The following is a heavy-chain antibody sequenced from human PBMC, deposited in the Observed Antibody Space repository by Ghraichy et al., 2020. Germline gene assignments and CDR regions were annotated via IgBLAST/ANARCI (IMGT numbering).Heavy chain of an antibody. Sequence: QTLSLTCSFSGFSLTTTGMCVSWIRQPPGKALEWLARIDWDDDKYYSTSLKTRLTISKDTSKTQVVLTLTNMDPVDPATYYCARNSPKGSDYFYYGMDVWGQGTPVTVSS. CDR1: GFSLTTTGMC. V-gene: IGHV2-70*11. CDR2: IDWDDDK. J-gene: IGHJ6*02. CDR3: ARNSPKGSDYFYYGMDV.